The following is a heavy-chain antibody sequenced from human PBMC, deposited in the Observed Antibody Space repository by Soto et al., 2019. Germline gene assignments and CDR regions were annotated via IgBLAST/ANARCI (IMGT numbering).Heavy chain of an antibody. D-gene: IGHD3-22*01. V-gene: IGHV3-23*01. CDR2: ISGIDGST. Sequence: GGSLRLSCAASGFTFSSYAMSWVRQAPGKGLEWVSGISGIDGSTYYADSTKGRFTISRDNSKTTLFLQMNSLRADDTALYYCAREGSRDYDRTGYYPFDYWGHGILVTV. CDR1: GFTFSSYA. J-gene: IGHJ4*01. CDR3: AREGSRDYDRTGYYPFDY.